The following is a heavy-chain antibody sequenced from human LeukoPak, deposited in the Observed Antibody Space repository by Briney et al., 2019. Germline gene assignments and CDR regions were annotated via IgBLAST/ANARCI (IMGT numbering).Heavy chain of an antibody. V-gene: IGHV1-69*05. CDR1: GGTFSSCA. D-gene: IGHD3-3*01. CDR3: ARINDFWSGPVGNWFDP. J-gene: IGHJ5*02. CDR2: IIPTFGTA. Sequence: ASVKVSCKASGGTFSSCAISWVRQAPGQGLEWMGGIIPTFGTANYAQKFQGRVTITTDESTSTAYMELSSLRSEDTAVYYCARINDFWSGPVGNWFDPWGQGTLVTVSS.